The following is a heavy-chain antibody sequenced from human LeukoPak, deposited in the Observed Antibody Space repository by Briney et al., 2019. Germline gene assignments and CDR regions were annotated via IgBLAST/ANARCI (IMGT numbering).Heavy chain of an antibody. CDR1: GDSFSSDY. J-gene: IGHJ4*02. V-gene: IGHV4-59*01. CDR3: AGYGSRSYYKAFDY. D-gene: IGHD3-10*01. CDR2: IHSSGGS. Sequence: SETLSLTCTASGDSFSSDYWSWIRQPPGKGLEWIGYIHSSGGSSYNPSLRSRVTISVDTSKNQFSLKLSSVTAADTAVYYCAGYGSRSYYKAFDYWGQGILVTVSS.